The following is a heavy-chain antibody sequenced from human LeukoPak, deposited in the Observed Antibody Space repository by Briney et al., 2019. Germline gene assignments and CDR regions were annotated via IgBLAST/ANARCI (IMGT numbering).Heavy chain of an antibody. V-gene: IGHV3-23*01. Sequence: GGSLRLPCAASGFTFDNYAMNWARQAPGKGLEWVSTISGSGGSTYYADSVKGRFTISRDNSKNTLYLQMNSLRAEDTAVYYCATTKFYWGQGTLVAVSP. D-gene: IGHD2-8*01. CDR1: GFTFDNYA. J-gene: IGHJ4*02. CDR2: ISGSGGST. CDR3: ATTKFY.